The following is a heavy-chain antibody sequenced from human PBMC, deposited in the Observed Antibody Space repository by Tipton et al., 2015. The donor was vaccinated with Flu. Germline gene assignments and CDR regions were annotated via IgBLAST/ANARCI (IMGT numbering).Heavy chain of an antibody. CDR3: ARDSVVMGYCSSTSCYVGWFDP. J-gene: IGHJ5*02. CDR2: IYHSGST. Sequence: TLSLTCAVSGYSISSGYYWGWIRQPPGKGLEWIGSIYHSGSTYYNPSLKSRVTISVDTSKNQFSLKLSSVTAADTAVYYCARDSVVMGYCSSTSCYVGWFDPWGQGTLVTVSS. CDR1: GYSISSGYY. D-gene: IGHD2-2*01. V-gene: IGHV4-38-2*02.